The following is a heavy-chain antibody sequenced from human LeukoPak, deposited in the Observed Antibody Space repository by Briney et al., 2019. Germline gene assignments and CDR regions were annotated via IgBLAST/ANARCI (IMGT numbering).Heavy chain of an antibody. Sequence: GASLRLSCAASGFTFSSYEMNWVRQAPGKGLEWVSYISSSGSTIYYADSVKGRFTISRDNAKNSLYLQMNSLRAEDTAVYYCARVAIVAFDIWGQGTMVTVSS. CDR3: ARVAIVAFDI. J-gene: IGHJ3*02. CDR1: GFTFSSYE. CDR2: ISSSGSTI. D-gene: IGHD2-2*03. V-gene: IGHV3-48*03.